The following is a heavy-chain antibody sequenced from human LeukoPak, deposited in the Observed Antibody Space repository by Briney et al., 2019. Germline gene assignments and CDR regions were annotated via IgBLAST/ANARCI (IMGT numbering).Heavy chain of an antibody. Sequence: GGSLRLSCAASGFTVSSNYMSWVRQAPGKGLEWVSVIYIGGSTYYADSVKGRVTISVDNSKNTLYLQMNSLRAEDTAVYYCAKATVVVVITYYFDYWGQGTLVTVSS. CDR1: GFTVSSNY. CDR2: IYIGGST. CDR3: AKATVVVVITYYFDY. V-gene: IGHV3-53*01. D-gene: IGHD3-22*01. J-gene: IGHJ4*02.